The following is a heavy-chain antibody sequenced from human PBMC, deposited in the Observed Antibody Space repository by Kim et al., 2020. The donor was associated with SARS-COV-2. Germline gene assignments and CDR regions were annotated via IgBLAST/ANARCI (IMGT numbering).Heavy chain of an antibody. CDR1: GFTFSDYY. J-gene: IGHJ6*02. CDR3: ARGNVLRYFDWKQSYYYGMDV. Sequence: GGSLRLSCAASGFTFSDYYMSWIRQAPGKGLEWVSYISSSGSTIYYADSVKGRFTISRDNAKNSLYLQMNSLRAEDTAVYYCARGNVLRYFDWKQSYYYGMDVWGQGTTVTVSS. D-gene: IGHD3-9*01. CDR2: ISSSGSTI. V-gene: IGHV3-11*04.